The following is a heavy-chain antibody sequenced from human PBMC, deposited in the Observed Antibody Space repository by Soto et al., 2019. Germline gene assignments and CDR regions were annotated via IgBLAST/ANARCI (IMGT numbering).Heavy chain of an antibody. CDR1: GFTFSSYG. Sequence: QVQLVESGGGVVYPGRSLRLSCTASGFTFSSYGVHWVRQAPGKGLEWVAVISYHGVNKYYADSVNGRFTISRDNSKNIVFLKMNSLRVEDTAVYYCGKYSDYGDHRDWFDPWGQGTLVTVSS. D-gene: IGHD4-17*01. J-gene: IGHJ5*02. CDR3: GKYSDYGDHRDWFDP. V-gene: IGHV3-30*18. CDR2: ISYHGVNK.